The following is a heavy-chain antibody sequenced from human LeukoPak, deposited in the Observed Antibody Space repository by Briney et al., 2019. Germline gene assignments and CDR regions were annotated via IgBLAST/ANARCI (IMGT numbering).Heavy chain of an antibody. J-gene: IGHJ6*03. V-gene: IGHV4-39*07. CDR3: ARGVAVAGTRNYYYMDV. D-gene: IGHD6-19*01. CDR2: IYYSGST. CDR1: GGSISSSSYY. Sequence: PSETLSLTCTVSGGSISSSSYYWGWIRQPPGKGLEWIGSIYYSGSTYYNPSLKSRVTISVDTSKNQFSLKLSSVTAADTAVYYCARGVAVAGTRNYYYMDVWGKGTTVTVSS.